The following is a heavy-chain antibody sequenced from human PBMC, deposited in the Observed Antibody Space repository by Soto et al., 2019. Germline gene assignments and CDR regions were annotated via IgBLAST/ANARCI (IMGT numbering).Heavy chain of an antibody. V-gene: IGHV3-48*03. D-gene: IGHD1-1*01. J-gene: IGHJ4*02. CDR2: ISSGGSTI. CDR3: AKSLSASPNYFFDS. Sequence: PGGSLRLSCAASGFTFSSYDMNWVRQAPGKGLEWVSYISSGGSTIYYADSVEGRFTISRDNSNNTLFLQMHSLRADDTAVYYCAKSLSASPNYFFDSWGQGTLVTVSS. CDR1: GFTFSSYD.